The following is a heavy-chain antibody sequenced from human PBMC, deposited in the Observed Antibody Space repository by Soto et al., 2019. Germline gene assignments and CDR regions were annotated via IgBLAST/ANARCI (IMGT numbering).Heavy chain of an antibody. CDR3: AREQVAAAAGILRYFDY. J-gene: IGHJ4*02. CDR2: ISAYNGNT. D-gene: IGHD6-13*01. CDR1: GYTFTSYG. Sequence: QVQLVQSGAEVKKPGASVKVSCKASGYTFTSYGISWVRQAPGQGLAWMGWISAYNGNTNYAQKLQGRVTMTTDTSQSTASMELRSLRSDDTDVYYCAREQVAAAAGILRYFDYWGQGTLVTVSS. V-gene: IGHV1-18*01.